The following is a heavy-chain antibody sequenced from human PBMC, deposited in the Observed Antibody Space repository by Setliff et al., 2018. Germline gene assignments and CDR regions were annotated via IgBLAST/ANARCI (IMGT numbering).Heavy chain of an antibody. D-gene: IGHD6-13*01. CDR2: SYGGSSS. CDR3: AKAGYTSKWYEARVPDS. V-gene: IGHV3-23*03. J-gene: IGHJ4*02. Sequence: GGSLRLSCAASGFTFGFYAMAWVRQAPGKGLEWLALSYGGSSSFYADSVKGRFTVSRDNSKYTLYLQMDSLRVEDTAMYYCAKAGYTSKWYEARVPDSWGQGTLVTV. CDR1: GFTFGFYA.